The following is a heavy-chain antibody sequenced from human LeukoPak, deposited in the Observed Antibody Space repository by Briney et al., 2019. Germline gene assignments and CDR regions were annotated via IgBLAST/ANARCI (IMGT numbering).Heavy chain of an antibody. J-gene: IGHJ4*02. CDR2: IYSSGST. D-gene: IGHD2-2*03. CDR3: ARHNGYCSSTSCYGGPEFDY. Sequence: SETLSLTCTVSGGSISNYYWNWIRQPPGKGLDWIGYIYSSGSTTYNPSLKSRVTISVDTSKNQFSLKLRSVTAADTAVYYCARHNGYCSSTSCYGGPEFDYWGQGTLVTVSS. V-gene: IGHV4-59*08. CDR1: GGSISNYY.